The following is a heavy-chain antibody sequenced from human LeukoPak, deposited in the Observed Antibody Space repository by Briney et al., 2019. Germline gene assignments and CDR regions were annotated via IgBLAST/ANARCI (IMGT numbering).Heavy chain of an antibody. Sequence: SETLSLTCAVSGDSISSGGYSWSWIRQTPGKGLEWIGYIYYSGSTYYNPSLKSRVTISVDTSKNQFSLKLSSVTAADTAVYYCARVAEYDYVWGSYRYQYYFDYWGQGTLVTVSS. CDR2: IYYSGST. CDR3: ARVAEYDYVWGSYRYQYYFDY. D-gene: IGHD3-16*02. J-gene: IGHJ4*02. CDR1: GDSISSGGYS. V-gene: IGHV4-30-4*07.